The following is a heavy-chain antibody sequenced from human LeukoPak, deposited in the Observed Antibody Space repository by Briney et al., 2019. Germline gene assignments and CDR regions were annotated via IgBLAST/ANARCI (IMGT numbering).Heavy chain of an antibody. CDR3: ARPSIEVAGRGAAFDI. CDR2: IYPGDSDT. Sequence: PGESLKISCKGSGYTFTSYWIAWVRQMPGKGLEWMGIIYPGDSDTRYSPSFQGQVTISADKSISTAYLQWSSLKASDTAMYYCARPSIEVAGRGAAFDIWGQGTMVTVSS. V-gene: IGHV5-51*01. D-gene: IGHD6-19*01. J-gene: IGHJ3*02. CDR1: GYTFTSYW.